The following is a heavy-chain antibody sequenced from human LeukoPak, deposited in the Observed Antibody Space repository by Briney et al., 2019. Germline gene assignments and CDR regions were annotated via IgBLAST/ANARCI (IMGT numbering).Heavy chain of an antibody. CDR3: ARDGGDIVVVVAAIAPDYYYGMDV. CDR1: GYTFTSYA. J-gene: IGHJ6*02. CDR2: INTNTGNP. V-gene: IGHV7-4-1*02. Sequence: ASVKVSCKASGYTFTSYAMHWVRQAPGQRLEWMGWINTNTGNPTYAQGFTGRFVFSLDTSVSTAYLRISSLKAEDTAVYYCARDGGDIVVVVAAIAPDYYYGMDVWGQGTTVTVSS. D-gene: IGHD2-15*01.